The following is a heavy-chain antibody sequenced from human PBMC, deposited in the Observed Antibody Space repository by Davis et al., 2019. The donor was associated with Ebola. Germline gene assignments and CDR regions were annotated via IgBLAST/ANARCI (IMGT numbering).Heavy chain of an antibody. V-gene: IGHV3-48*02. J-gene: IGHJ4*02. CDR1: GFVFSDFS. Sequence: PGGSLRLSCAASGFVFSDFSMNWVRQAPGKGLEWITYITKDSDVMHYADSVKGRFTVSRDNAKNSLFLQMSSLRDEDSAVYYCARDHFFAFDFWSQEVHVSVSS. CDR3: ARDHFFAFDF. CDR2: ITKDSDVM.